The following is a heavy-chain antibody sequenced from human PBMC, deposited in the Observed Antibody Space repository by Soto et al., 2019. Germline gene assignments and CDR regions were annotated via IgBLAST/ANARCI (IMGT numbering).Heavy chain of an antibody. Sequence: PSETLSLTCTVSGGSISSSSYYWGWIRQPPGKGLEWIGSIYYSGSTYYNPSLKSRVTISVDTSKNQFSLKLSSVTAADTAVYYCARLNPGLAAAGGSSYYYYYYGMDVWGQGTTVTVSS. CDR1: GGSISSSSYY. CDR3: ARLNPGLAAAGGSSYYYYYYGMDV. J-gene: IGHJ6*02. D-gene: IGHD6-13*01. CDR2: IYYSGST. V-gene: IGHV4-39*01.